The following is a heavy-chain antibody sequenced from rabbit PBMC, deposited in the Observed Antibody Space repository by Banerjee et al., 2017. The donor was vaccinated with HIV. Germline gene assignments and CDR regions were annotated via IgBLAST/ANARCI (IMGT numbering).Heavy chain of an antibody. CDR2: MDAGSSGST. Sequence: QEQLVESGGGLVQPEGSLTLTCTASGFSFSSSYWICWVRQAPGKGLEWIACMDAGSSGSTYYASWAKGRFTISETSSTTVTLQMTSLTAADTATYFCARGGDWGVRLDLWGQGTLVTVS. CDR1: GFSFSSSYW. D-gene: IGHD4-1*01. CDR3: ARGGDWGVRLDL. J-gene: IGHJ3*01. V-gene: IGHV1S45*01.